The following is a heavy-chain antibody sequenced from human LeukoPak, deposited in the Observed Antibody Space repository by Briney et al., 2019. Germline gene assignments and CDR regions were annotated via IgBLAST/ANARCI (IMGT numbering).Heavy chain of an antibody. Sequence: SGPTLVKPTQTLTLTCTFSGFSLSTSGVGVGWIRQPPGKALERLALIYWDDDKRYSPSLKSRLTITKDTSKNQVVLTMTNMDPVDTATYYCAHSGGGSLEAAVYFDYWGQGTLVTVSS. CDR2: IYWDDDK. D-gene: IGHD2-15*01. V-gene: IGHV2-5*02. J-gene: IGHJ4*02. CDR3: AHSGGGSLEAAVYFDY. CDR1: GFSLSTSGVG.